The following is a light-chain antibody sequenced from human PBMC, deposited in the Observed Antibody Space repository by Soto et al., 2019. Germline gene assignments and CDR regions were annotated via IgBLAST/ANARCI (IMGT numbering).Light chain of an antibody. V-gene: IGKV3-15*01. Sequence: IVMNPSSTTPAVSSGERATLSWRASQSVSSNLAWYQQKPGQAPRLLIYGASTRATGIPARFSGSGSGTEFTLTINRLEPEDFAVYSCQQYGCTPLTFGQGTKVDIK. CDR2: GAS. J-gene: IGKJ1*01. CDR1: QSVSSN. CDR3: QQYGCTPLT.